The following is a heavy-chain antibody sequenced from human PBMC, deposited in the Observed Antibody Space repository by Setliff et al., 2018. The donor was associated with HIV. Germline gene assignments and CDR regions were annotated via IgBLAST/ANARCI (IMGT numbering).Heavy chain of an antibody. CDR2: I. V-gene: IGHV3-7*01. J-gene: IGHJ6*03. CDR1: EFTYNKYW. Sequence: GGSLRLSCAASEFTYNKYWMSWVRQAPGKGLEWVANIKDSVKGRVTISRDNAKNSLYLQMNSLRAEDTAVYYCARDHGYYYYYTDVWGKGTTVTVSS. CDR3: ARDHGYYYYYTDV.